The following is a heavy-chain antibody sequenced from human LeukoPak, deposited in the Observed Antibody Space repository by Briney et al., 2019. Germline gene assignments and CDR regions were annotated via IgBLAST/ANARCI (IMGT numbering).Heavy chain of an antibody. J-gene: IGHJ4*02. CDR1: GFTFSSYW. D-gene: IGHD3-9*01. CDR2: IKQDGSEN. V-gene: IGHV3-7*04. Sequence: GGSLRLSCAASGFTFSSYWMSWVRQAPGKGLEWVANIKQDGSENYYVDSVKGRFTISRDNAKNSLYLQMNSLRAEDTAVYYCARGGTYYDILTGYYTAWYFDYWGQGTLVTVSS. CDR3: ARGGTYYDILTGYYTAWYFDY.